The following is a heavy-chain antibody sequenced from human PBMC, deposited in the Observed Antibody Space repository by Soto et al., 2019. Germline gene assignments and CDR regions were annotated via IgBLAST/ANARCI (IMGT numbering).Heavy chain of an antibody. J-gene: IGHJ4*02. CDR2: ITHGGST. D-gene: IGHD3-9*01. Sequence: QVQLQQWGAGLLKPSETLSLTCAVYSGSFSGYYYSWIRQPPGKGLEWMGEITHGGSTTYSPSLKSRVTMSLDTSKNQFSLKMTSVTAADTAVYYCARGRLFPTRSGLAITYFDSWGQGSLVSVSS. V-gene: IGHV4-34*01. CDR3: ARGRLFPTRSGLAITYFDS. CDR1: SGSFSGYY.